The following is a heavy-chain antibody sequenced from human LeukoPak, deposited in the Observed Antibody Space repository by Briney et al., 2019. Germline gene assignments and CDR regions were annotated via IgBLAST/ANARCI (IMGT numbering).Heavy chain of an antibody. Sequence: GESLKISCKGSGYSFTNYWIGWVRQMPGKGLEWMGIIYAGDSDTRYSPSFQGQVTISADKSISTAYLHWSSLKASDTAMYYCARGALDIVIVPTALPYGVFDYWGQGILVTVSS. CDR3: ARGALDIVIVPTALPYGVFDY. CDR1: GYSFTNYW. V-gene: IGHV5-51*01. J-gene: IGHJ4*02. D-gene: IGHD2-2*03. CDR2: IYAGDSDT.